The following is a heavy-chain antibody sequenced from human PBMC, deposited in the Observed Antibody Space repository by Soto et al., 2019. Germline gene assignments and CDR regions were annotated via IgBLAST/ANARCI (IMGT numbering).Heavy chain of an antibody. D-gene: IGHD2-21*01. CDR1: GYTFTSYY. Sequence: ASVTVSCKASGYTFTSYYMHLVGQAPGQGREGMGIINPSGGSTSYEQKFKGRVTMTRDTSKSKVYMELSSLRSADTAVYYCARVFGIAAVQAFDIWGQGTMVTVSS. V-gene: IGHV1-46*01. CDR2: INPSGGST. CDR3: ARVFGIAAVQAFDI. J-gene: IGHJ3*02.